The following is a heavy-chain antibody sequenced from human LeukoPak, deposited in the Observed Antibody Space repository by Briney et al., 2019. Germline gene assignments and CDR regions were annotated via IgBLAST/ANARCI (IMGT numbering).Heavy chain of an antibody. CDR1: GFTFSDYY. D-gene: IGHD3-10*01. CDR3: ARDQGWGYYGSGSYVDY. Sequence: GGSLRLSCAASGFTFSDYYMSWIRQAPGKGVERVSYISSSSSYTNYADSVKGRFTISRDNAKNSLYLQMNSLRAEDTAVYYCARDQGWGYYGSGSYVDYWGQGTLVTVSS. CDR2: ISSSSSYT. V-gene: IGHV3-11*05. J-gene: IGHJ4*02.